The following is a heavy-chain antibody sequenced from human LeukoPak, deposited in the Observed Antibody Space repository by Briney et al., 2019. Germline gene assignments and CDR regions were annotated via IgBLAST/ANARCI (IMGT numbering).Heavy chain of an antibody. CDR2: IIPMFGTT. V-gene: IGHV1-69*13. Sequence: SVKVSCKASGGTFSSYPISWVRQAPGQGLAWMGGIIPMFGTTNYALKFQGRFAITADESTSTAYMELSSLKSEDTAVYYCARVTQRDSNLYGMDVWGQGTTVTVSS. CDR1: GGTFSSYP. D-gene: IGHD4-11*01. CDR3: ARVTQRDSNLYGMDV. J-gene: IGHJ6*02.